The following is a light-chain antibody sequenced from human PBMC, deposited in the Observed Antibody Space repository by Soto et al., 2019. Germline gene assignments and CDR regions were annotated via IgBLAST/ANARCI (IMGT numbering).Light chain of an antibody. CDR1: QSVSSSY. J-gene: IGKJ2*01. CDR2: DAS. CDR3: QQYGSSLYT. V-gene: IGKV3-20*01. Sequence: EIVLTQSPGTLSLSPGERATLSCRASQSVSSSYLAWYQQKPGQAPRLLIYDASSRATGIPDRCSGSGSGKYFTLTISRLEPEDFAVYYCQQYGSSLYTFGQGTKLEIK.